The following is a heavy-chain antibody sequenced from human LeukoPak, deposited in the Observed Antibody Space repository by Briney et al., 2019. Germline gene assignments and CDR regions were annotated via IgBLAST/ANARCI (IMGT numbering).Heavy chain of an antibody. CDR1: GFPFRSXX. D-gene: IGHD4-23*01. CDR2: XXGSGGST. CDR3: ARENSVVTRITLGAFDI. V-gene: IGHV3-23*01. J-gene: IGHJ3*02. Sequence: XASGFPFRSXXXXXXRXAXXKXXXXXXXXXGSGGSTYYADSVKGRFTISRDNSKNTLYLQMNSLRAEDTAVYYCARENSVVTRITLGAFDIWGQGTMVTVSS.